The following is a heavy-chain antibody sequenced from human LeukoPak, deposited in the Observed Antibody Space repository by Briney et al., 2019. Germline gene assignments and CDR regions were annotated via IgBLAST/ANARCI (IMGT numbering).Heavy chain of an antibody. J-gene: IGHJ5*02. CDR1: GGSFSGYY. V-gene: IGHV4-34*01. D-gene: IGHD1-14*01. Sequence: SETLSLTCAVYGGSFSGYYWSWIRQPPGKGLEWIGEINHSGSTNYNPSLKSRVTISVHTSKNQFSLKLSSVTAADTAVYYCARDLTPEPLYWFDPWGQGTLVTVSS. CDR2: INHSGST. CDR3: ARDLTPEPLYWFDP.